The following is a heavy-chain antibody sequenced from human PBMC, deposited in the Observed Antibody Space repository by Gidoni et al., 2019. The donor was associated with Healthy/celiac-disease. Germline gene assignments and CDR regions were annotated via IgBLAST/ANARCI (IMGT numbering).Heavy chain of an antibody. D-gene: IGHD3-16*01. V-gene: IGHV3-21*01. Sequence: EVQLVESGGGLVKPGGSLRLSCAASGFTFSSYSMNWVRQAPGKGLEWVSSISSGSSYIYYADSVKGQFTISRDNAKNSLYLQMNSLRAGDTAVYYCARGGTPGGAFDIWGQGTMVTVSS. CDR1: GFTFSSYS. CDR3: ARGGTPGGAFDI. CDR2: ISSGSSYI. J-gene: IGHJ3*02.